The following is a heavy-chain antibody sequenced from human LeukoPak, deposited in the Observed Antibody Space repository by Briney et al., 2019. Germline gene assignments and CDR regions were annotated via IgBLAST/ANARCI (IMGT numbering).Heavy chain of an antibody. V-gene: IGHV3-23*01. Sequence: GGSLRLSCAASGFHFSSYAMNWVRQAPGKGLEWVSSVSGSGGSTYSTYYADSLKGRITVSRDDSKNTFCLQMISLRDEDTAVYYCVRSNIVVVAAAGDVWGQGTLVTVSS. CDR2: VSGSGGSTYST. J-gene: IGHJ3*01. CDR3: VRSNIVVVAAAGDV. CDR1: GFHFSSYA. D-gene: IGHD2-15*01.